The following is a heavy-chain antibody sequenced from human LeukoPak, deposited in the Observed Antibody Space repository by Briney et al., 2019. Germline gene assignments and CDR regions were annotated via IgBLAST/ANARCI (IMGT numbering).Heavy chain of an antibody. V-gene: IGHV1-18*04. CDR1: GYTFTSYG. D-gene: IGHD3-10*01. CDR2: ISAYNANT. J-gene: IGHJ4*02. CDR3: ARDFGYYYGSGKDY. Sequence: ASVKVSCKASGYTFTSYGISWVRQAPGQGLEWMGWISAYNANTNYAQKLQGRVTMTTDTSTSTAYMELRSLRSDDTAVYYCARDFGYYYGSGKDYWGQGTLVTVSS.